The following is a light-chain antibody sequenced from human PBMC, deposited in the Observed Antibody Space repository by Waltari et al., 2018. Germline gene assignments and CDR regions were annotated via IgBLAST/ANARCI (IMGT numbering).Light chain of an antibody. V-gene: IGKV1-9*01. CDR2: AAS. Sequence: DIQLTQSPSFLSASVGDRVTITCRASQGISSYLAWNQQKPGKAPKLLIYAASALQSGVPSRFSGIGSGTEFTLTISSLQPEDFATYYCQQFNSYPITFGQGTRLEIK. CDR1: QGISSY. J-gene: IGKJ5*01. CDR3: QQFNSYPIT.